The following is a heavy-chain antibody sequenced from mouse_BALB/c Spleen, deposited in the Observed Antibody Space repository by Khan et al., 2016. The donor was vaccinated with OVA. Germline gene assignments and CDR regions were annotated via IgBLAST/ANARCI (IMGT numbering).Heavy chain of an antibody. CDR1: GFTFSSYT. Sequence: EVELVESGGGLVKPGGSLKLSCAASGFTFSSYTMSWVRQTPEKRLEWVATISSGGTYTYYPDSVKGRFTISRDNAKNTLYLQMSSLKSEDTAMDYCTRDRDYGSSPVWFAHWGQGTLVTVSA. CDR2: ISSGGTYT. J-gene: IGHJ3*01. V-gene: IGHV5-6-4*01. D-gene: IGHD1-1*01. CDR3: TRDRDYGSSPVWFAH.